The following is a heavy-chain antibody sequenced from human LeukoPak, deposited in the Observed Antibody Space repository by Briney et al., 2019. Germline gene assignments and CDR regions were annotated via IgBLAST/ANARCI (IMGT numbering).Heavy chain of an antibody. CDR2: ISYDGSNK. Sequence: GGSLRLSCAASGFTFSSYAMHWVRQAPGKGLEWVSVISYDGSNKYYADSVKGRFTISRDNSKNTLYLQMNSLRAEDTAVYYCARGVTIFGVVTSDAFDIWGQGTMVTVSS. CDR1: GFTFSSYA. CDR3: ARGVTIFGVVTSDAFDI. D-gene: IGHD3-3*01. V-gene: IGHV3-30-3*01. J-gene: IGHJ3*02.